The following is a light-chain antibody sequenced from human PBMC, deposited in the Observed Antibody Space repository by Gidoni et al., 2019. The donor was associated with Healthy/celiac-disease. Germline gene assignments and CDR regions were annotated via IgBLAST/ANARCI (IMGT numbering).Light chain of an antibody. CDR1: QSISSY. V-gene: IGKV1-39*01. Sequence: DIQMTQSPSSLSASVGDRVTITCRASQSISSYLNWYQQKPGKAHKLLIYAASSLQSGVPSRFSGSGSGTDFTLTISSLQPEDFATYYCQQSYSTPYIFGQGTKLEIK. CDR2: AAS. J-gene: IGKJ2*01. CDR3: QQSYSTPYI.